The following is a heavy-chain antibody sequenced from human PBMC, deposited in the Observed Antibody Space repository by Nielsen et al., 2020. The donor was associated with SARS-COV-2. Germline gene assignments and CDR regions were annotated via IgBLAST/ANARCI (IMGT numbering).Heavy chain of an antibody. CDR3: ARDAFWQWLVPFDY. V-gene: IGHV4-39*07. J-gene: IGHJ4*02. D-gene: IGHD6-19*01. CDR1: GGSISSSSYY. CDR2: IYYSGST. Sequence: SETLSLTCTVSGGSISSSSYYWGWIRQPPGKGLEWIGSIYYSGSTYYNPSLKSRVTISVDKSKNQFSLKLSSVTAADTAVYYCARDAFWQWLVPFDYWGQGTLVTVSS.